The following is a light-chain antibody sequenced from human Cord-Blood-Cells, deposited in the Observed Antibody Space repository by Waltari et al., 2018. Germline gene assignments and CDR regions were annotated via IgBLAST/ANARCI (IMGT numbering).Light chain of an antibody. CDR2: AAS. CDR1: QSISSY. V-gene: IGKV1-39*01. Sequence: DIQMTQSPSSLSASVGASVTITCRASQSISSYLNWYQQKPGKAPKLLIYAASSLQSGVPSRFSGSGSGTDFTLTISSLQPEDFATYYCQQSYSTPPTFGQVTRLEIK. CDR3: QQSYSTPPT. J-gene: IGKJ5*01.